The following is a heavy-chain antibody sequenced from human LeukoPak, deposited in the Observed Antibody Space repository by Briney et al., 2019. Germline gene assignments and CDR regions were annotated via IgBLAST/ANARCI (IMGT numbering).Heavy chain of an antibody. Sequence: GRSLRLSCTVSGFTFNNFAMTWVRQPPGKGLEWVSTITTAGGNTYYADSVKGRFSIFRDNSKNTLFLQMNSLRAEDTAVYYCAKDPQLRWLFDYWGQGTLVTVSS. CDR3: AKDPQLRWLFDY. CDR2: ITTAGGNT. V-gene: IGHV3-23*01. CDR1: GFTFNNFA. J-gene: IGHJ4*02. D-gene: IGHD5-12*01.